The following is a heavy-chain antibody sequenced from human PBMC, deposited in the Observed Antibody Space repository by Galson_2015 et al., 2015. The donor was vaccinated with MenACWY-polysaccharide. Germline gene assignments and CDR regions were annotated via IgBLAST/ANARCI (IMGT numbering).Heavy chain of an antibody. CDR1: GFTFSSYH. CDR2: ISSSSSYK. CDR3: ARESLPQIYYGMDV. Sequence: SLRLSCAASGFTFSSYHMNWVRQAPGKGLEWVSSISSSSSYKYYADSVKGRFTISRDNAKNSLYLQMNSLRAEDTAVYYCARESLPQIYYGMDVWGQGTTVTVSS. J-gene: IGHJ6*02. V-gene: IGHV3-21*01.